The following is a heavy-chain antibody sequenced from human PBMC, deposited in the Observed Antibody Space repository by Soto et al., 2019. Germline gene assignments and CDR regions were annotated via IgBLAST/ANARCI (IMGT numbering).Heavy chain of an antibody. Sequence: SETLSLTCTVSGGSISSSSYYWGWIRQPPGKGLEWIGSIYYSGSTYYNPSLKSRVTISVDTSKNQFSLKLSSVTAADTAVYYCASPGNGDYAIDWYFDLWGRGTLVTVSS. CDR2: IYYSGST. V-gene: IGHV4-39*01. CDR3: ASPGNGDYAIDWYFDL. J-gene: IGHJ2*01. D-gene: IGHD4-17*01. CDR1: GGSISSSSYY.